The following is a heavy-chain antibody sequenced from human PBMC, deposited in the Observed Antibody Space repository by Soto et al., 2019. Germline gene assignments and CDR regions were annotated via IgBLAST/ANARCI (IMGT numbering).Heavy chain of an antibody. CDR3: AQILTSLYAFDI. CDR1: GFTFSSYA. D-gene: IGHD3-9*01. V-gene: IGHV3-23*01. CDR2: ISGSGGST. Sequence: EVQLLESGGGLVQPGGSLRLSCAASGFTFSSYAMSWVRQAPGKGLEWVSAISGSGGSTYYADSVKGRFTISRDNSKNTLYLQMNSLRAEDTAVYYCAQILTSLYAFDIWGQGTMVTVSS. J-gene: IGHJ3*02.